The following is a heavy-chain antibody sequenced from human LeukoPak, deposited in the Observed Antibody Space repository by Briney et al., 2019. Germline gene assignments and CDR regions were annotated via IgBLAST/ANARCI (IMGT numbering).Heavy chain of an antibody. V-gene: IGHV4-34*01. D-gene: IGHD2-8*01. CDR1: GGSFSGYY. CDR2: INHSGST. Sequence: SETLSLTCAVYGGSFSGYYWSWIRQPPGKGLEWIGEINHSGSTNYNPSLKSRVTISVDTSKNQFSLKLSSVTAADTAVYYCARVMLSAESDAFDIWGQGTMVTVSS. J-gene: IGHJ3*02. CDR3: ARVMLSAESDAFDI.